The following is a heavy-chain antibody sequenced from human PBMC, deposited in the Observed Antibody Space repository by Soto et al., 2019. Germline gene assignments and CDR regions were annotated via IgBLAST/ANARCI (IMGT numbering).Heavy chain of an antibody. Sequence: GASVKVSCKASGYTFTGYYMHWVRQAPGQGLEWMGWINPNSGGTNYAQKFQGWVTMTRDTSISTAYTELSRLRSDDTAVYYCARDRDYDFWSGYFSLVYWGQGTLVTVSS. D-gene: IGHD3-3*01. CDR1: GYTFTGYY. J-gene: IGHJ4*02. CDR3: ARDRDYDFWSGYFSLVY. CDR2: INPNSGGT. V-gene: IGHV1-2*04.